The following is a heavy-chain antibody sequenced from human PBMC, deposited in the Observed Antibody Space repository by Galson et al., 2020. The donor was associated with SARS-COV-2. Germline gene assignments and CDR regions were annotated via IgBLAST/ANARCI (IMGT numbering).Heavy chain of an antibody. CDR1: GGSISTTSYF. Sequence: SETLSLTCTVSGGSISTTSYFWGWIRQPAGKGLEWIGRIYSSGSSTYNPSLKSRVTISVDTSNNQFSLKLTSVTAADTAVYYCVREDYYNSLMVWGQGTMVTVSS. J-gene: IGHJ3*01. CDR2: IYSSGSS. CDR3: VREDYYNSLMV. V-gene: IGHV4-61*02. D-gene: IGHD3-22*01.